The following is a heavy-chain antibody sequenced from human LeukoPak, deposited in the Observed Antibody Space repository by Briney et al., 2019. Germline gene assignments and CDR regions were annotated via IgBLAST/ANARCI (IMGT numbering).Heavy chain of an antibody. J-gene: IGHJ4*02. V-gene: IGHV3-21*01. CDR2: ISSSSSYI. D-gene: IGHD5-12*01. CDR1: GFTFSSYS. Sequence: PGGSLRLSCAASGFTFSSYSMNWVRQAPGKGLEWVSSISSSSSYIYYADSVKGRFTISRDNAENSLYLQMNSLRAEDTAVYYCARADIVATITYYFDYWGQGTLVTVSS. CDR3: ARADIVATITYYFDY.